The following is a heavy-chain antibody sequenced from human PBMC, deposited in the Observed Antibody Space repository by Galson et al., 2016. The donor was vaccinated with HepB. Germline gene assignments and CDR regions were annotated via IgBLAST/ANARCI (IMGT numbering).Heavy chain of an antibody. J-gene: IGHJ4*02. V-gene: IGHV4-38-2*02. CDR3: ARDLEAAPGSLDIDS. CDR1: GSSIRSGYF. CDR2: IYHSGTT. Sequence: SETLSLTCSVSGSSIRSGYFWVWIRQPPGKELEWIGSIYHSGTTYYNPSLKSRITMSMDTSKNQFSLRLKSVTAADTAVYYCARDLEAAPGSLDIDSWGQGTLVTVSS. D-gene: IGHD6-13*01.